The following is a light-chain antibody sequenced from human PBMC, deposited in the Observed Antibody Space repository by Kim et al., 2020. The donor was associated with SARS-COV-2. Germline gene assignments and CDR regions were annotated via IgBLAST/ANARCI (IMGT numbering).Light chain of an antibody. CDR3: QQYYSPPLT. CDR1: QDISNS. J-gene: IGKJ4*01. V-gene: IGKV1-NL1*01. CDR2: ATS. Sequence: DIQMTQSPSSLSASVGDRLTLTCRASQDISNSLAWYQQKPGKAPKLLLSATSRLERAVPSRFSGGGSATTYTLTISSLQPEDFATYYCQQYYSPPLTFGGGTKVDIK.